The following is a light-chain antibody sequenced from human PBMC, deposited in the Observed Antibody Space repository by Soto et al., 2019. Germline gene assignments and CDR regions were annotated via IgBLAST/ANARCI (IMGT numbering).Light chain of an antibody. V-gene: IGKV3-11*01. Sequence: EIVLTQSPATLSLSPGERATLSCRASQSVSRYLAWYQQKPGQAPRLLIYDASNRATGIPARFGGSGSGTDFTLTISSLEPEDFAVYYCQQRSNGPPLTFGGGTKVEIK. CDR1: QSVSRY. CDR3: QQRSNGPPLT. CDR2: DAS. J-gene: IGKJ4*01.